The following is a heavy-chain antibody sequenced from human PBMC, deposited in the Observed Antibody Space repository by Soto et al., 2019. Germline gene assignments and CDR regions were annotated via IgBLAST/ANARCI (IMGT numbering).Heavy chain of an antibody. V-gene: IGHV4-38-2*02. J-gene: IGHJ5*02. D-gene: IGHD6-6*01. CDR1: GYSVSSGYY. Sequence: SETLSLTCAVSGYSVSSGYYWAWIRQPPGKGLEWIGSMYHSGNTYHNPSLKSRVTISVDTSKNQFSLKLSSVTAADTALYYCARDLSSSSESWFDPWGQGILVTVSS. CDR3: ARDLSSSSESWFDP. CDR2: MYHSGNT.